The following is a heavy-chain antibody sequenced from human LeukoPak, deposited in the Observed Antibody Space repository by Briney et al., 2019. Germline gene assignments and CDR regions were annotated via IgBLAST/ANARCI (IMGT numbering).Heavy chain of an antibody. J-gene: IGHJ4*02. CDR1: GFTFSSYG. CDR2: ISYDGSNK. Sequence: GGSLRLSCAASGFTFSSYGMHWVRQAPGKGLEWVAVISYDGSNKYYADSVKGRFTISRDNSKNTLYLQMNSLRAEDTAVYYCAKDLVLAWELLPGGFNYWGQGTLVTVSS. V-gene: IGHV3-30*18. CDR3: AKDLVLAWELLPGGFNY. D-gene: IGHD1-26*01.